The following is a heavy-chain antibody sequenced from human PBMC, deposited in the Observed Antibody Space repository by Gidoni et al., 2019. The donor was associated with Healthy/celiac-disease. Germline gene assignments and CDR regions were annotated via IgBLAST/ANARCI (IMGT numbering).Heavy chain of an antibody. CDR1: GGSFSGYY. J-gene: IGHJ4*02. D-gene: IGHD3-22*01. V-gene: IGHV4-34*01. CDR3: ARGYLNYSSGYYCFDY. Sequence: QVQLQQWGAGLLKPSETLSPTCAVDGGSFSGYYWSWIRHTPGKGLEWIGDINHSGSTTYNPSLKSRVTISVDTSKNQFSLKLSSVTAADTAVYYCARGYLNYSSGYYCFDYWGQGTLVTVSS. CDR2: INHSGST.